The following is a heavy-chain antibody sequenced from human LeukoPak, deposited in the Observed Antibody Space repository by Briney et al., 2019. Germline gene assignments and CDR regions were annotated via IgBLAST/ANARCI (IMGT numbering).Heavy chain of an antibody. Sequence: GGSLRLSCSASGFTFSSYAMHWVRQAPGKRLEYVSAISSNGGTTYYADSVKGRFTISRDNSKNTVYLQMSSLRAEDTAVYYCVKVPSSGSYLSAEYFQHWGQGTLVTVSS. CDR3: VKVPSSGSYLSAEYFQH. CDR1: GFTFSSYA. D-gene: IGHD1-26*01. J-gene: IGHJ1*01. CDR2: ISSNGGTT. V-gene: IGHV3-64D*06.